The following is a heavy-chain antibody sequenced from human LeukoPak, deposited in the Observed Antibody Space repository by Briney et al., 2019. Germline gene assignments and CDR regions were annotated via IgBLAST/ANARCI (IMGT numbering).Heavy chain of an antibody. CDR3: ARLKLGAYFDL. CDR2: IYYNGNT. D-gene: IGHD3-16*01. CDR1: GGAISYYY. V-gene: IGHV4-59*08. Sequence: SETLSLTCTVSGGAISYYYWSWIRQPPGKGLEWIGNIYYNGNTNYSPSLKSRVTILLDTSKNQCSLKLTSVSAADTAVYYCARLKLGAYFDLWGRGTLVTVSS. J-gene: IGHJ2*01.